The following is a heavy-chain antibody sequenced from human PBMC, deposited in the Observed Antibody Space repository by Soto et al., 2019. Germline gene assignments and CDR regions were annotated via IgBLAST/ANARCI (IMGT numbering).Heavy chain of an antibody. CDR1: GGSISGGVGGLYY. J-gene: IGHJ2*01. V-gene: IGHV4-30-4*01. Sequence: QLLLRASGPGLVKPSETLSLTCTVSGGSISGGVGGLYYWSWLRQPPGKGPEWIGYIYDSGSTYYNPSLKSRVSISVDPFKNLCSLRLTSVTPADTAVYYCARVVIPLTTDWYFDLLGRVTLVTVSS. D-gene: IGHD4-17*01. CDR3: ARVVIPLTTDWYFDL. CDR2: IYDSGST.